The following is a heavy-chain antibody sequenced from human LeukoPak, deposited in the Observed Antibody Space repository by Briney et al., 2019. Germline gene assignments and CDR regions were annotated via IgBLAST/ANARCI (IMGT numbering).Heavy chain of an antibody. CDR1: GGTFSSYA. V-gene: IGHV1-69*05. CDR2: IIPIFGTA. CDR3: AREVLLWFGEPTKQYWFDP. Sequence: SVKVSCKASGGTFSSYATSWVRQAPGQGLEWMGRIIPIFGTANYAQKFQGRVTITTDESTSTAYMELSSLRSEDTAVYYCAREVLLWFGEPTKQYWFDPWGQGTLVTVSS. D-gene: IGHD3-10*01. J-gene: IGHJ5*02.